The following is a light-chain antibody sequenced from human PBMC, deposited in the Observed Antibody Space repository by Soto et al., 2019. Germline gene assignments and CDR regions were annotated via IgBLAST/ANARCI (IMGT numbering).Light chain of an antibody. CDR1: QSVSIL. CDR3: QQYNNWPRT. J-gene: IGKJ1*01. V-gene: IGKV3-15*01. CDR2: CAT. Sequence: EIVMTQSPAPLSGSPGEGPTPSRRASQSVSILLAWYQQKPGQAPRLLIHCATTRATGIPARFSGSGSGTEFTLTISSLQSEDFAVYYCQQYNNWPRTFGQGTKVDVK.